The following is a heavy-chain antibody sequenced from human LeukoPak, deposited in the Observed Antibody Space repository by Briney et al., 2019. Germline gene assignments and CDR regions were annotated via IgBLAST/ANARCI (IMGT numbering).Heavy chain of an antibody. J-gene: IGHJ4*02. CDR1: GLTLSSYA. V-gene: IGHV3-23*01. D-gene: IGHD2-21*01. CDR3: AKEPVKTCGGAYCFPFAY. Sequence: GGSLRLSCAASGLTLSSYAMSWVRQAPGKGLEWVSAISDSGNTIQADPGKGRFHISRGSSKNTLFPQMNRLRPGGAALYYFAKEPVKTCGGAYCFPFAYGGQGTLVTVSS. CDR2: ISDSGNT.